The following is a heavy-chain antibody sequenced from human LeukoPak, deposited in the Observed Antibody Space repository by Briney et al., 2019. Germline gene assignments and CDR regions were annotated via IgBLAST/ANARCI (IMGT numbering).Heavy chain of an antibody. D-gene: IGHD5-12*01. CDR2: ISGSGGRK. V-gene: IGHV3-23*01. J-gene: IGHJ4*02. CDR3: AKGEAGYRSPIDY. CDR1: GFTFSSYG. Sequence: GGSLRLSCAASGFTFSSYGMSWVRQAPGKGLEWVSAISGSGGRKYYADSVKGRFTISRDNSKNTLYLQMNSLRAKDTAVYYCAKGEAGYRSPIDYWGQGTLVTASS.